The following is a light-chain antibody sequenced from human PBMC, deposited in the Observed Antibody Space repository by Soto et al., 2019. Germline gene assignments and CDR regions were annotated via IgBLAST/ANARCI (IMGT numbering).Light chain of an antibody. J-gene: IGKJ3*01. CDR3: QQYGSSPVT. Sequence: EIVLTQSPGTLSLSPGERATLSCSASQSVSSSYLAWYQQKPGQAPRLHIYGASSRATGIPDRFSGSGSGTDFTLTISRLEPEDFAVYYCQQYGSSPVTFGPGTKVDIK. V-gene: IGKV3-20*01. CDR2: GAS. CDR1: QSVSSSY.